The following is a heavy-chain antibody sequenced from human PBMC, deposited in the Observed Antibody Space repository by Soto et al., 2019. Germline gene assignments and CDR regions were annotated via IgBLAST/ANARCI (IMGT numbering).Heavy chain of an antibody. CDR2: ISGSGETT. CDR1: GFTFSSYA. V-gene: IGHV3-23*01. D-gene: IGHD4-4*01. CDR3: AKGGSGRKDYNETLLFDF. Sequence: EVQLLESGGGLVQPGGSLRLSCAASGFTFSSYAMSWVRQTPGKGLEWVSTISGSGETTYYADSVKGRFTISRDNSRNTLFMQMNHLRVEDTAAHYCAKGGSGRKDYNETLLFDFWGQRTLVTVSS. J-gene: IGHJ4*02.